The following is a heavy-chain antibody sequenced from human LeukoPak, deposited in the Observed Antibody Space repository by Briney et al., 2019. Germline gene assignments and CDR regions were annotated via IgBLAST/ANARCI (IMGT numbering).Heavy chain of an antibody. D-gene: IGHD3-22*01. J-gene: IGHJ3*02. CDR2: IYHSGST. CDR3: ARGVTMTAYAFDI. Sequence: SETLSLTCAVYGGSFSGYSWSWIRQPPGKGLEWIGYIYHSGSTYYNPSLKSRVTISVDRSKNQFSLKLSSVTAADTAVYYCARGVTMTAYAFDIWGQGTMVTVSS. CDR1: GGSFSGYS. V-gene: IGHV4-30-2*01.